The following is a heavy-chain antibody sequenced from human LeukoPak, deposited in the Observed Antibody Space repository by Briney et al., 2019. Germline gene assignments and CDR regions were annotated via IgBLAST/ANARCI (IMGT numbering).Heavy chain of an antibody. Sequence: PSETLSLTCTVSGGSISSSSCYWGWIRQPPGKGLEWIGSIYYSGSTYYNPSLKSRVTISVDTSKNQFSLKLSSVTAADTAVYYCARQSRAAANWYFDLWGRGTLVTVSS. CDR1: GGSISSSSCY. D-gene: IGHD6-13*01. CDR3: ARQSRAAANWYFDL. V-gene: IGHV4-39*01. J-gene: IGHJ2*01. CDR2: IYYSGST.